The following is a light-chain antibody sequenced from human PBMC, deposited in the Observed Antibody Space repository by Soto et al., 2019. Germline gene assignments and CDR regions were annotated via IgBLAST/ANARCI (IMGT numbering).Light chain of an antibody. CDR1: SSNIGKNH. J-gene: IGLJ2*01. Sequence: QSVLTQPPSVSAAPGQKVTISCSGSSSNIGKNHVSWYQQVPGTAPKLLIYESNKRPSGIPHRFSGSKSGTSATLGIAGLQTGDEADYYCGTWDSSLTAVLFGGGTKVTVL. CDR2: ESN. CDR3: GTWDSSLTAVL. V-gene: IGLV1-51*02.